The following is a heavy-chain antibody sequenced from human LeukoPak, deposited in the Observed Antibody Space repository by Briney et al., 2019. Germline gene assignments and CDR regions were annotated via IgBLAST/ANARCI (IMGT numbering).Heavy chain of an antibody. D-gene: IGHD6-6*01. CDR1: GYTFTSYD. Sequence: ASVKVSCMPSGYTFTSYDINWVRQATGQRLEWMGWMYPNRGNTGYAQKFQGRVTMTRNTSISTAYMELSSLRSEDTAVYYCARGGSIAARPAKKYKWCDPWGQGTLVSVSS. J-gene: IGHJ5*02. CDR3: ARGGSIAARPAKKYKWCDP. CDR2: MYPNRGNT. V-gene: IGHV1-8*01.